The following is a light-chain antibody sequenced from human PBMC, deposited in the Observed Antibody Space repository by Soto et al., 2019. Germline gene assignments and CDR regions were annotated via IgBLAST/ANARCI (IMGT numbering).Light chain of an antibody. CDR3: QQYGSSPPT. V-gene: IGKV3-20*01. Sequence: EIVLTQSPGTLSLSPGQRATLSCRASQSVSGSYLAGYQQKPGQAPRLLIYGASSRATGIPDRFSGSGSGTDFTLTISRLEPEDCAVYYCQQYGSSPPTFGQGTKVEIK. J-gene: IGKJ1*01. CDR2: GAS. CDR1: QSVSGSY.